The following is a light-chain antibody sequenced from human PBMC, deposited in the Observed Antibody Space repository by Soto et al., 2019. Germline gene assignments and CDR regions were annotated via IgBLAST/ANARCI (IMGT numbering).Light chain of an antibody. Sequence: DVVMTQSPLSLPVTLGQPASISCRSSQSLLYSDGNTYLSWFQQRPGQSPRRLIYKVSIRDSGVPDRFCGSGAGTDVTLKITRVEPEDVGVYYCIQGTYWPPRTFGQGTKVEIK. V-gene: IGKV2-30*01. CDR1: QSLLYSDGNTY. CDR2: KVS. CDR3: IQGTYWPPRT. J-gene: IGKJ1*01.